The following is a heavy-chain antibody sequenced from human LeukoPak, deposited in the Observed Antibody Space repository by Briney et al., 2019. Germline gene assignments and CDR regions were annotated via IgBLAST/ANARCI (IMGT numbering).Heavy chain of an antibody. D-gene: IGHD1-26*01. V-gene: IGHV3-7*03. J-gene: IGHJ4*02. CDR2: IKQDGSEK. Sequence: GGSLRLSCAASGFTFSSYWMSWVRQAPGKGLEWVANIKQDGSEKYYVDSVKGRFTISRDNAKNSLYLQMNSLRAEDTALYYCAKGSQRRWELPTFDYWGQGTLVTVSS. CDR3: AKGSQRRWELPTFDY. CDR1: GFTFSSYW.